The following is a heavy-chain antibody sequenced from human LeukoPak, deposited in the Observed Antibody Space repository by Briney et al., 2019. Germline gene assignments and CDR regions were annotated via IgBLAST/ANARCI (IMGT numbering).Heavy chain of an antibody. CDR3: VRVFFPTYGGSDFQH. D-gene: IGHD4-23*01. CDR1: GFTFSSYS. Sequence: GGSLRLSCAASGFTFSSYSMNWVRQAPGKGLEWVSSISSSSSYIYYADSVKGRFTISRDNAKNSLYLQMNSLRAEDTAVYYCVRVFFPTYGGSDFQHWGQGTLVTVSS. J-gene: IGHJ1*01. V-gene: IGHV3-21*01. CDR2: ISSSSSYI.